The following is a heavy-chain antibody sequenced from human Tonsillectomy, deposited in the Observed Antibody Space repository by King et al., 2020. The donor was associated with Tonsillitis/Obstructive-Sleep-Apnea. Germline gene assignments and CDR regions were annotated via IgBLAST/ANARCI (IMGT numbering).Heavy chain of an antibody. CDR3: ARHEAEGYMDV. V-gene: IGHV5-51*01. CDR1: GYSFSSYW. D-gene: IGHD6-25*01. CDR2: ISPDDSDT. Sequence: VKLVQSGAEAKKPGESLKISCKGSGYSFSSYWIGWVRQMPGKGLEWMGIISPDDSDTRYSPSFQGQVTFSVDKSITTAYLQWTSLRASDTATYYCARHEAEGYMDVWGKGTTVTVS. J-gene: IGHJ6*03.